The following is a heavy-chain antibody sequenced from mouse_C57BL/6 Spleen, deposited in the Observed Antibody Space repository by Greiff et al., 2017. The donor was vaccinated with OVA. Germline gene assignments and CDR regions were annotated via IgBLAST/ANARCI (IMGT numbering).Heavy chain of an antibody. CDR1: GFNIKDYY. V-gene: IGHV14-2*01. D-gene: IGHD3-2*02. CDR2: IDPEDGET. Sequence: EVKLVESGSELVKPGASVKLPCTASGFNIKDYYMHWVKQRTEQGLEWIGRIDPEDGETKYAPNFQGKATITADTSSNTAYLQLSSLTSEDTAVYYCAVGAQASYYYAMDYWGQGTSVTVSS. CDR3: AVGAQASYYYAMDY. J-gene: IGHJ4*01.